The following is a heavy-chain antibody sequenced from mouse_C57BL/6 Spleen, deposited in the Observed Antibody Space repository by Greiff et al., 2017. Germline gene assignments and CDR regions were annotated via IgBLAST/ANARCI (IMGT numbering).Heavy chain of an antibody. CDR2: INPNNGGT. V-gene: IGHV1-26*01. CDR1: GYTFTDYY. D-gene: IGHD3-1*01. Sequence: VQLQQSGPELVKPGASVKISCKASGYTFTDYYMNWVKQSHGKSLEWIGDINPNNGGTSYNQKFKGKATLTVDKSSSTAYMELRSLTSEASAVYYCARSGPFAYWGQGTLVTVSA. J-gene: IGHJ3*01. CDR3: ARSGPFAY.